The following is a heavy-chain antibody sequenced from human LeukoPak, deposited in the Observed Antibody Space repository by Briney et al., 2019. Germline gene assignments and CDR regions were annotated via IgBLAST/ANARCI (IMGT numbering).Heavy chain of an antibody. Sequence: ASGYTFTSYAMHWVRQAPGQRLEWMGWINAGNGNTKYSQKFQGRVTITRDTSASTAYMELSSLRSEDTAVYYCARDGMDYYGSGSVVYWGQGTLVTVSS. J-gene: IGHJ4*02. V-gene: IGHV1-3*01. CDR3: ARDGMDYYGSGSVVY. CDR1: GYTFTSYA. CDR2: INAGNGNT. D-gene: IGHD3-10*01.